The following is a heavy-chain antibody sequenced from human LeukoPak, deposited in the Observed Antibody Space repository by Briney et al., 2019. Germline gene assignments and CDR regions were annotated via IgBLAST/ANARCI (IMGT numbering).Heavy chain of an antibody. CDR1: GGSISSSSYY. J-gene: IGHJ4*02. CDR2: IYYSGST. D-gene: IGHD1-26*01. Sequence: SETLSLTCTVSGGSISSSSYYWGWIRQPPGKGLEWIGSIYYSGSTYYNPSLKSRVTISVDTSKNQFSLKLSSVTAADTAVYYCARLYSGSYSDYWGQGTLVTVSS. CDR3: ARLYSGSYSDY. V-gene: IGHV4-39*01.